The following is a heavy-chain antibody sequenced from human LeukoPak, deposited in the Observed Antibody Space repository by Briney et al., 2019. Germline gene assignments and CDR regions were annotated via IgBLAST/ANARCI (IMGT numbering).Heavy chain of an antibody. CDR1: GGSMSGYY. CDR3: ARAQYSNSAIDAFDI. J-gene: IGHJ3*02. V-gene: IGHV4-59*01. Sequence: SETLSLTCTVSGGSMSGYYWSWIRRPPEKGLEWIGYIYYSGSPNYNPSLKSRVTMSVDTSKNQFSLKLSSVTAADTAIYHCARAQYSNSAIDAFDIWGQGTMVTVSS. CDR2: IYYSGSP. D-gene: IGHD2/OR15-2a*01.